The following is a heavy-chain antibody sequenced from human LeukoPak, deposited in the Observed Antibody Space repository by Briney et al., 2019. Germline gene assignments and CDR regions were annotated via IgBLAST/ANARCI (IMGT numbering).Heavy chain of an antibody. D-gene: IGHD1-26*01. V-gene: IGHV3-20*04. J-gene: IGHJ3*02. CDR2: INWNGGSI. CDR3: ARKWGDAFDM. CDR1: GFTFDEHG. Sequence: PGGSLPVSCAASGFTFDEHGMSWVRQAPGKGLEWVSGINWNGGSIVDADSEKGRFTISRDNAKNSLYVQMNSLRAEDTALYYCARKWGDAFDMWGQGTIVTASP.